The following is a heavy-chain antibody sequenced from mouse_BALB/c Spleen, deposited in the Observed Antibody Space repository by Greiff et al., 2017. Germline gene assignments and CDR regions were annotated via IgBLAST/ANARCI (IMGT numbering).Heavy chain of an antibody. J-gene: IGHJ1*01. D-gene: IGHD1-1*01. CDR2: ISSGGST. CDR1: GFTFSSYA. Sequence: DVQLVESGGGLVKPGGSLKLSCAASGFTFSSYAMSWVRQTPEKRLEWVASISSGGSTYYPDSVKCRFTISRDNARNILYLQMSSLRSEDTAMYYCARKGSSYWYFDVWGAGTTVTVSS. CDR3: ARKGSSYWYFDV. V-gene: IGHV5-6-5*01.